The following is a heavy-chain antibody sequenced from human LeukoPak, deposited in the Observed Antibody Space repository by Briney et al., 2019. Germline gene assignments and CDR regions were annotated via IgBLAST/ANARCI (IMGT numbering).Heavy chain of an antibody. CDR3: ARGYYDRSGSSNPFDS. D-gene: IGHD3-22*01. CDR1: GNSISSSY. Sequence: SETLSLTCTVSGNSISSSYWSWIRQPPGKRLEWVGYVHYTGKTNYNPSLNNRATISVDMSKNQFSLTLTSVTVADTAMYYCARGYYDRSGSSNPFDSWGQGTLVTVSA. J-gene: IGHJ4*02. V-gene: IGHV4-59*01. CDR2: VHYTGKT.